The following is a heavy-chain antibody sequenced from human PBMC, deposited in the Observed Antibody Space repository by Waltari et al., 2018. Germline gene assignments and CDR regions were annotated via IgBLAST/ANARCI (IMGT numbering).Heavy chain of an antibody. V-gene: IGHV3-30*18. CDR2: ISNDGNNK. J-gene: IGHJ4*02. D-gene: IGHD5-12*01. CDR1: GFIFSNCN. Sequence: QMQLVESGGGVVQPGRSLRLSCAASGFIFSNCNMHWVRQAPGQGLEWVAGISNDGNNKDYADPVKTRFTVSRENSKNTLYLQINSLRDDDTAVYYCVKYSGFDYFFDYWGQGTLVTVSS. CDR3: VKYSGFDYFFDY.